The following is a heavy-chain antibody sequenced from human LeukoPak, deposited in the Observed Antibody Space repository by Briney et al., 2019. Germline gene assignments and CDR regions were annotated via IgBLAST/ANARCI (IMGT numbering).Heavy chain of an antibody. D-gene: IGHD1-7*01. Sequence: PSETLSLTCSVSGYSISSGDYLGWIRQPPGKGLEWTGSIHHSGSTYYNPSLKSRVTISVDTSKNQFSLKLSSVTAADTAVYYCARGGYDWNSDFDYWGQGTLVTVSS. J-gene: IGHJ4*02. V-gene: IGHV4-38-2*02. CDR1: GYSISSGDY. CDR3: ARGGYDWNSDFDY. CDR2: IHHSGST.